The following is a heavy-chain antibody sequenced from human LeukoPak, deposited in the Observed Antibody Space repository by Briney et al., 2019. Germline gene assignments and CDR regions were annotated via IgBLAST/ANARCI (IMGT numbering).Heavy chain of an antibody. CDR1: GGSIGSYY. D-gene: IGHD3-22*01. CDR3: ARVPTYYYDSSGYTSDAFDI. Sequence: SETLSLTCTVSGGSIGSYYWSWIRQPPGKGLEWIGYIYYSGSTNYNPSLKSRVTISVDTSKNQFSLKLSSVTAADTAVYYCARVPTYYYDSSGYTSDAFDIWGQGTMVTVSS. J-gene: IGHJ3*02. V-gene: IGHV4-59*01. CDR2: IYYSGST.